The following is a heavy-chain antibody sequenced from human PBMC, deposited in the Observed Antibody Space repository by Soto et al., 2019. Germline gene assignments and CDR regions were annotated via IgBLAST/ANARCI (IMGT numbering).Heavy chain of an antibody. CDR1: GYSFTSDW. J-gene: IGHJ5*02. D-gene: IGHD1-26*01. CDR3: SRLMGRRGWFDP. CDR2: IYPGGSDT. Sequence: PVGSLNISCNGPGYSFTSDWIGWGRQMPGKGLEWMGIIYPGGSDTRYSLSFQGQVTISADKSISTADLQWSSLKASDTAMYYCSRLMGRRGWFDPWGQGTLVTVSS. V-gene: IGHV5-51*01.